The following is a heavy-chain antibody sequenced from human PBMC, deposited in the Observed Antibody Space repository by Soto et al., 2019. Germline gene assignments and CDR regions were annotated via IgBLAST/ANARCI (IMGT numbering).Heavy chain of an antibody. CDR2: ISYDGSNK. CDR3: AKLSVIEDNWFDP. Sequence: GSLRLSCAASGFTFSSYGMHWVRQAPGKGLEWVAVISYDGSNKYYADSVKGRFTISRDNSKNTLYLQMNSLRAEDTAVYYCAKLSVIEDNWFDPWGQGTLVTVSS. CDR1: GFTFSSYG. J-gene: IGHJ5*02. V-gene: IGHV3-30*18.